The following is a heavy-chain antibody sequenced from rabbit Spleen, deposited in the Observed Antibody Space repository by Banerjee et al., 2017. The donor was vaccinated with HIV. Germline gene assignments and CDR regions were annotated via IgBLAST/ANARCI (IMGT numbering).Heavy chain of an antibody. J-gene: IGHJ4*01. CDR3: ARDLTDREDFNL. Sequence: QEQLVESGGGLVQPGGSLKLSCKASGFDFSNYGMSWVRQAPGKGLEWIGCIYTDNGGTAYASWAKGRFTFSRTSSTTVTLQMTSLTAADTATYFCARDLTDREDFNLWGPGTLVTVS. CDR1: GFDFSNYG. CDR2: IYTDNGGT. D-gene: IGHD2-1*01. V-gene: IGHV1S45*01.